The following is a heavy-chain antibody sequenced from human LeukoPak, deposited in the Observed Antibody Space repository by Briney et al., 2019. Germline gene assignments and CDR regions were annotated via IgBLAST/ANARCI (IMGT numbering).Heavy chain of an antibody. CDR1: GYTFTGYY. V-gene: IGHV1-2*02. CDR2: INPNSGGT. D-gene: IGHD3-16*02. Sequence: GASVKVSCKASGYTFTGYYMHWVRQAPGQGLEWMGWINPNSGGTNYAQKFQGRVTMTRDTSISTAYMELSRLRSDDTAVYYCTRDGDPENYVWGSYPPAFYDYWGQGTLVTVSS. CDR3: TRDGDPENYVWGSYPPAFYDY. J-gene: IGHJ4*02.